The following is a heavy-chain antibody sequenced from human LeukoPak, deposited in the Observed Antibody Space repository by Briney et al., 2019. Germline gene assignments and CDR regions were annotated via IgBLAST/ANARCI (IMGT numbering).Heavy chain of an antibody. V-gene: IGHV1-8*01. CDR3: ARVISSTRIYYYYYGMDV. CDR2: MNPNSGNT. J-gene: IGHJ6*02. Sequence: GASVTVSCTASGYTFTSYDINWVRQATGQGLEWMGWMNPNSGNTGYAQKFQGRVTMTRNTSISTAYMELSSLRSEDTAVYYCARVISSTRIYYYYYGMDVWGQGTTVTVSS. D-gene: IGHD2-2*01. CDR1: GYTFTSYD.